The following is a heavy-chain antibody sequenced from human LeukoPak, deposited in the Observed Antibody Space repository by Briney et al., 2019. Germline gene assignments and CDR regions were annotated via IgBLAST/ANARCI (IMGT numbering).Heavy chain of an antibody. CDR3: AKYGPQDSGSSHFDY. CDR1: GFTFSNYW. V-gene: IGHV3-74*01. Sequence: GGSLRLSCAASGFTFSNYWMHWVRQAPGKGLVWVSRINRDGSSTSYADSVKGRFTTSRDNSKNTLFLQMNSLRAEDTAIYYCAKYGPQDSGSSHFDYWGQGALVTVSS. J-gene: IGHJ4*02. D-gene: IGHD1-26*01. CDR2: INRDGSST.